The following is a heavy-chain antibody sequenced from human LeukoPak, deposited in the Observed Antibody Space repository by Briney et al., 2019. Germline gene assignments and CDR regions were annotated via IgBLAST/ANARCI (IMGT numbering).Heavy chain of an antibody. CDR2: ISDSGGTS. CDR3: AKSFSSGRTY. Sequence: PGGSLRLSCAASGFTFSSYAMYWVRQAPGKGLQWVSTISDSGGTSYYADSVKGRFTISRDNSKNTLFLQMNSLRAEDTAMYYCAKSFSSGRTYWGRGTLVTVCS. D-gene: IGHD3-10*01. J-gene: IGHJ4*02. V-gene: IGHV3-23*01. CDR1: GFTFSSYA.